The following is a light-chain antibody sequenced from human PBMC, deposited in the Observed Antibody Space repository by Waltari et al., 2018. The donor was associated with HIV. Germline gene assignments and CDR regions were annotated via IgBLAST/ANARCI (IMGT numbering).Light chain of an antibody. J-gene: IGKJ4*01. CDR1: QDISDC. CDR2: DAS. Sequence: DIQLTQSPPFPSASVGDSVTVACRASQDISDCLAWYQQKPGIAPMLLIYDASTLYTGVPSRFRGSGSGTEFTLTISSLQPEDFASYYCQQLHTFPLTFGGGTKV. CDR3: QQLHTFPLT. V-gene: IGKV1-9*01.